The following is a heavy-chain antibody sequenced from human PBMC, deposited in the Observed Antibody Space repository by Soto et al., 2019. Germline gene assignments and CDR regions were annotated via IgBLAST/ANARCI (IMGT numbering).Heavy chain of an antibody. CDR1: GFTFSNAW. CDR2: IKSKIDGGTT. J-gene: IGHJ6*03. CDR3: TAIVVVPVASGYYYYMDV. V-gene: IGHV3-15*01. Sequence: PGGSLRLSCATSGFTFSNAWMNWVRQAPGKGLEWVGRIKSKIDGGTTDYAAPVKGRFTISRDDSKDTLYLQMNSLKTEDTGVYYCTAIVVVPVASGYYYYMDVWGKGTTVTVSS. D-gene: IGHD2-2*01.